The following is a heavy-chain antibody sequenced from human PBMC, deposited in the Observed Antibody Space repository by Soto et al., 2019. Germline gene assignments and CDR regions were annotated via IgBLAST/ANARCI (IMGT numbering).Heavy chain of an antibody. V-gene: IGHV4-59*01. CDR3: ARGSRGYRYGTLVY. Sequence: SETLSLTCTVSGGSISSYYWSWVRQPPGKGLEWIGYIYYSGSTNYNPSLKSRVTISVDTSKNQFSLKLSSVTAADTAVYYCARGSRGYRYGTLVYWGQGNLVTVSS. J-gene: IGHJ4*02. CDR1: GGSISSYY. CDR2: IYYSGST. D-gene: IGHD5-18*01.